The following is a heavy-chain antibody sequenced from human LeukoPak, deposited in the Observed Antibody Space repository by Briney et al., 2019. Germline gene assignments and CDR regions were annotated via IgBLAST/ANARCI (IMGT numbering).Heavy chain of an antibody. J-gene: IGHJ4*02. Sequence: GGSLRLSCAASGFTVSSNYMSWVRQAPGKGLEWVSVIYSGGSTYYADSVKCRFTISRDNSKNTLYLQMNSLRAEDTAVYYCARVQSGYSYGHFDYWGQGTLVTVSS. D-gene: IGHD5-18*01. CDR1: GFTVSSNY. CDR2: IYSGGST. CDR3: ARVQSGYSYGHFDY. V-gene: IGHV3-53*01.